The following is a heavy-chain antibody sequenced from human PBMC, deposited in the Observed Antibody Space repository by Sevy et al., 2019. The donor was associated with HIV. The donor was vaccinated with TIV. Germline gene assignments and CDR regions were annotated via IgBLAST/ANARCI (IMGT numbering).Heavy chain of an antibody. D-gene: IGHD2-21*02. CDR1: GFTFSSYS. CDR2: ISSSSSTI. Sequence: GGSLRLSCAASGFTFSSYSMNWVRQAPGKGLEWVSYISSSSSTIYYADSVKGRFTISRDNAKNSLYLQMNSLRDEDTAVYYCARDGTYCGGDCYSGYYYGMDVWGQGTTVTVSS. CDR3: ARDGTYCGGDCYSGYYYGMDV. J-gene: IGHJ6*02. V-gene: IGHV3-48*02.